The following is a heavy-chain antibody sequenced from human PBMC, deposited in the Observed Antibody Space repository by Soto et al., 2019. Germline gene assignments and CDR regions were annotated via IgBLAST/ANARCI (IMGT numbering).Heavy chain of an antibody. CDR3: AKARAQYYDFWSGYPVDY. J-gene: IGHJ4*02. D-gene: IGHD3-3*01. CDR1: GVTVSIYA. Sequence: PGGSLRLACAASGVTVSIYAMSGVRQTQGKGQVWVLAISGSGGSTYYADFVKGRFTISRDNSKNTLYLQMNSLRAEDTAVYYCAKARAQYYDFWSGYPVDYWGQGTLVTVSS. V-gene: IGHV3-23*01. CDR2: ISGSGGST.